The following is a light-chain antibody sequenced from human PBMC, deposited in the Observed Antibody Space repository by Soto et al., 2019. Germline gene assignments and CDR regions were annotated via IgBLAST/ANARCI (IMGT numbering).Light chain of an antibody. CDR3: QHRSNWPAT. CDR2: EGS. J-gene: IGKJ2*01. Sequence: EIVLTQSPATLSLSPGERATLSCRASQSVNSYLAWYQQKPGQAPRLLIYEGSKRATGIPARFSGSGSGTDFTLTISSLEPEDFAFYYCQHRSNWPATFGQGTKVEI. V-gene: IGKV3-11*01. CDR1: QSVNSY.